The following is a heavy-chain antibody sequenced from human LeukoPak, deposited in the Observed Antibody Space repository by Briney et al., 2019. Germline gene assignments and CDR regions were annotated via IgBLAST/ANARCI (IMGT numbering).Heavy chain of an antibody. CDR1: GFTFSSYW. CDR3: ARVDYGSGSYGYYYYYYMDV. D-gene: IGHD3-10*01. V-gene: IGHV3-74*01. J-gene: IGHJ6*03. CDR2: INSDGSST. Sequence: GGSLRLSCAASGFTFSSYWMHWVRQAPGKGLVWVSRINSDGSSTSYADSVKGRFTISRDSAKNTLYLQMNSLRAEDTAVYYCARVDYGSGSYGYYYYYYMDVWGKGTTVTISS.